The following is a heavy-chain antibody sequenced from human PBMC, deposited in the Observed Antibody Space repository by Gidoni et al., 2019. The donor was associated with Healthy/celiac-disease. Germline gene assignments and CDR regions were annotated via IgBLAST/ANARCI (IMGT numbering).Heavy chain of an antibody. CDR2: LYYSGST. Sequence: QLQLQESGPGLVKPSETLSLTCTVSGGSIRSSSYYWGWIRQPPGKGLEWIGSLYYSGSTYYNPSLKSRVTISVDTSKNQFSLKLSSVTAADTAVYYCARVLLWFGELLPYYFDYWGQGTLVTVSS. V-gene: IGHV4-39*01. D-gene: IGHD3-10*01. CDR1: GGSIRSSSYY. CDR3: ARVLLWFGELLPYYFDY. J-gene: IGHJ4*02.